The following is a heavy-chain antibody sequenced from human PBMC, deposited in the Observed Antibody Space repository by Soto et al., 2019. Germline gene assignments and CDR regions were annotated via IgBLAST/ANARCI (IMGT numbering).Heavy chain of an antibody. J-gene: IGHJ6*03. Sequence: ASVKVSCKASGYTFTSYDINGVRQATGQGLEWMGWMNPNSGNTGYAQKFQGRVTMTRNTSISTAYMELSSLRSEDTAVYYCARGLEEWLLAKLHYYYYMDVWGKGTTVTVSS. CDR2: MNPNSGNT. V-gene: IGHV1-8*01. D-gene: IGHD3-3*01. CDR1: GYTFTSYD. CDR3: ARGLEEWLLAKLHYYYYMDV.